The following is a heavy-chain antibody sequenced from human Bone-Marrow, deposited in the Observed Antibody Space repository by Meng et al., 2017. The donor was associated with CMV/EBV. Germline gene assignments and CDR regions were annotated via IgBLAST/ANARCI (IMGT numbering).Heavy chain of an antibody. CDR3: ARRGLRFLEWLLFSWFDP. V-gene: IGHV4-61*01. CDR1: GASVSSGTYY. J-gene: IGHJ5*02. D-gene: IGHD3-3*01. CDR2: IYYNGNT. Sequence: SETLSLTCGVSGASVSSGTYYWSWIRQSPGKGLEWIGYIYYNGNTNYNSSLKSRVTISLDTSKNQVSLKLSSVTAADTAVYYCARRGLRFLEWLLFSWFDPWGQETLVTVSS.